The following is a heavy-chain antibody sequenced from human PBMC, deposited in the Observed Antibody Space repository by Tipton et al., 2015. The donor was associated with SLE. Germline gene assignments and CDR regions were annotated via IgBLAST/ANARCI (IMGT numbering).Heavy chain of an antibody. J-gene: IGHJ4*02. CDR2: IIYDGTDM. CDR3: VENTPHFY. CDR1: GLTFTTSV. D-gene: IGHD1-1*01. V-gene: IGHV3-33*05. Sequence: SLRLSCATSGLTFTTSVMHWVRQAPGKGLEWVAKIIYDGTDMFYADSVKGRFTISRDNSEKILYLQMDSLRADDTAVYYCVENTPHFYWGQGTLVTVSS.